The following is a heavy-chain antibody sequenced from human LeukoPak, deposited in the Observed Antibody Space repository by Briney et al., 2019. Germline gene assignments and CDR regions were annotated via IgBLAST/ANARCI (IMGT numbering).Heavy chain of an antibody. V-gene: IGHV5-51*01. CDR1: GYSFTSYW. D-gene: IGHD3-10*01. CDR3: ARQIHHSGIDY. CDR2: IYPGGSDT. Sequence: GESLKISCKGSGYSFTSYWMGWVRQMPGKGLEWMGIIYPGGSDTRYSPSFQGQVTISADKSISTAYLQWSSLKASDTAMYYCARQIHHSGIDYWGQGTLVTVSS. J-gene: IGHJ4*02.